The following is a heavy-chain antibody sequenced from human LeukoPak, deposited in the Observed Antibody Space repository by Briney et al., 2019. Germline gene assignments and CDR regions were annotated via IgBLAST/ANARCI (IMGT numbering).Heavy chain of an antibody. V-gene: IGHV1-69*06. CDR2: IIPIFGTA. Sequence: KISCKGSGYSFTSYWISWVRQAPGQGLEWMGGIIPIFGTANYAQKFQGRVTITADKSTSTAYMELSSLRSEDTAVYYCARAGSSANYYYYYYMDVWGKGTTVTVSS. CDR3: ARAGSSANYYYYYYMDV. D-gene: IGHD6-6*01. CDR1: GYSFTSYW. J-gene: IGHJ6*03.